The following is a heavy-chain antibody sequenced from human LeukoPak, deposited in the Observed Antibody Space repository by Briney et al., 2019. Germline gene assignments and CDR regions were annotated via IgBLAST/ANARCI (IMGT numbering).Heavy chain of an antibody. CDR2: IGGSGGST. CDR3: AKDFSSTSYFYDDAFDI. D-gene: IGHD2-2*01. J-gene: IGHJ3*02. V-gene: IGHV3-23*01. Sequence: PGGSLRLSCAASGLTFSSYDMSWVRQAPGKGLEWVSIIGGSGGSTYYADSVKGRFTISRDNSKNTLYLQMNSLRAEDTAVYYCAKDFSSTSYFYDDAFDIWGQGTMVTVSS. CDR1: GLTFSSYD.